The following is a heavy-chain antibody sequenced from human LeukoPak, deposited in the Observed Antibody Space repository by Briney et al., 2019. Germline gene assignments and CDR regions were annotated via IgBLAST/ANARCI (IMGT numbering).Heavy chain of an antibody. CDR3: ARRNYDILTGYLYNWFDP. D-gene: IGHD3-9*01. CDR2: IYPGDSDT. J-gene: IGHJ5*02. CDR1: GYSFTSYW. Sequence: GESLKISCKGSGYSFTSYWIGWVRQMPGKGLERMGIIYPGDSDTRYSPSFQGQVTISADKSISTAYLQWSSLKASDTAMYYCARRNYDILTGYLYNWFDPWGQGTLVTVSS. V-gene: IGHV5-51*01.